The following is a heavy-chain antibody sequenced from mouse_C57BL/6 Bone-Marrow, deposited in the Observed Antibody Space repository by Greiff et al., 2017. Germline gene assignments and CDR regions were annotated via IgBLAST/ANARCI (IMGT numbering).Heavy chain of an antibody. Sequence: VQLQESGAELARPGASVKMSCKASGYTFTSYTMHWVKQRPGQGLEWIGYINPSSGYTKYNQKFKDKATLTADKSSSTAYMQLSSLTSEDSAVYYCARGPHPRFFFAYWGQGTLVTVSA. V-gene: IGHV1-4*01. CDR2: INPSSGYT. CDR3: ARGPHPRFFFAY. J-gene: IGHJ3*01. CDR1: GYTFTSYT.